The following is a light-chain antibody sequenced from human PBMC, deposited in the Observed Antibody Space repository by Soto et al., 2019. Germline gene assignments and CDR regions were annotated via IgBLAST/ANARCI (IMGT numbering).Light chain of an antibody. Sequence: QSVLTPPASVSGSPGQSITISCTGTSSDVGGYNYVSWYQQHPGKAPKLMIYDVSSRPSGVSDRFSGSKSGNTASLTISGLQAEDEADYYCSSYTSSNTYVFGTGTKVTVL. J-gene: IGLJ1*01. CDR1: SSDVGGYNY. CDR3: SSYTSSNTYV. CDR2: DVS. V-gene: IGLV2-14*01.